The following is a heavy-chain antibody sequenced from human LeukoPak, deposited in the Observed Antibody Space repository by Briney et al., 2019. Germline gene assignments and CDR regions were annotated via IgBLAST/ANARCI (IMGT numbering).Heavy chain of an antibody. Sequence: SETLSLTCTVSGGSISSYYWSWIRQPPGKGLEWIGYTYYSGSTNYNPSLKSRVTISVDTSKNQFSLKLSSVTAADTAVYYCARTRGYSGYGPHYYYYYGMDVWGQGTTVTVSS. D-gene: IGHD5-12*01. CDR1: GGSISSYY. J-gene: IGHJ6*02. CDR2: TYYSGST. V-gene: IGHV4-59*08. CDR3: ARTRGYSGYGPHYYYYYGMDV.